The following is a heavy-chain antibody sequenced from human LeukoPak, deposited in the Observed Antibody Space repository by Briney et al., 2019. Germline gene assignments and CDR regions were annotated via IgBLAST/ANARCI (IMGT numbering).Heavy chain of an antibody. CDR1: GFTFSSYA. V-gene: IGHV3-23*01. CDR3: AKVAHGGDAFDI. Sequence: PGGSLRLSCAASGFTFSSYAMTWVRQAPGKGLEWVSLINGGGGSTYYTDSVTGRFTVSRDNSKNTLYLQMSSLRAEDTAVYYCAKVAHGGDAFDIWGQGTMVTVSS. CDR2: INGGGGST. J-gene: IGHJ3*02.